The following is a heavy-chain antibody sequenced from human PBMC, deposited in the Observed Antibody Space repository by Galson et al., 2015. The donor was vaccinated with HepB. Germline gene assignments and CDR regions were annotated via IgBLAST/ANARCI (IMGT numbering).Heavy chain of an antibody. CDR2: ISSNGGST. CDR3: VKGPPQSPVAGPVFDY. Sequence: SLRLSCAASGFTFSSYAMHWVRQAPGKGLEYVSAISSNGGSTYYADSVKGRFTISRDNSKNTLYLQMSSLRAEDTAVYYCVKGPPQSPVAGPVFDYWGQGTLVTVSS. D-gene: IGHD6-19*01. J-gene: IGHJ4*02. V-gene: IGHV3-64D*06. CDR1: GFTFSSYA.